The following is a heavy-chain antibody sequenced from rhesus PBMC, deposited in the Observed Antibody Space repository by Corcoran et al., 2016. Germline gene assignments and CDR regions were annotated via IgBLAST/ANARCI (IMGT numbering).Heavy chain of an antibody. CDR1: GGSFSSYW. V-gene: IGHV4-80*01. CDR2: INGNSGST. J-gene: IGHJ4*01. CDR3: ARERLRYYYGSGYDY. Sequence: QVQLQESGPGLVKPSETLSLTCAVSGGSFSSYWWSWIRQPPGKGLEGIGGINGNSGSTNYNPSLKSRVTISKDASKNQFSLKLSSVTAADTAVYYCARERLRYYYGSGYDYWGQGVLVTVSS. D-gene: IGHD3-28*01.